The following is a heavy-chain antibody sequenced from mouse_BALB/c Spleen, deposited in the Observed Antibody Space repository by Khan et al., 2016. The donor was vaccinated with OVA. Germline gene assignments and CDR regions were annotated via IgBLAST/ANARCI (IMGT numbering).Heavy chain of an antibody. J-gene: IGHJ3*01. V-gene: IGHV14-3*02. CDR2: IDPASGNI. Sequence: VQLKESGAELVKPGASVKLSCTASGFNIKDTYMHWVKQRPEQGLEWIGRIDPASGNIKYDPKFQGKATTTADTYSNTAYLQLSSLTSEATAVYYCVSPNWFAYWGQGTLVTVSA. CDR3: VSPNWFAY. CDR1: GFNIKDTY.